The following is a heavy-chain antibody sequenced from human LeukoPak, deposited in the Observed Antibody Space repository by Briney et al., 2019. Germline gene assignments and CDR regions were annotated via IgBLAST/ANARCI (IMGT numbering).Heavy chain of an antibody. CDR3: AEVERRNY. CDR1: GYXXXSGXX. CDR2: IYDRGST. J-gene: IGHJ4*02. Sequence: GYXXXSGXXXGWSRXPPGXXLGWIGSIYDRGSTYYNPCLKSRVTISGDTAKNKFSLKLRSVTAADTAVYYCAEVERRNYWGQGTLVTVSS. D-gene: IGHD1-1*01. V-gene: IGHV4-38-2*01.